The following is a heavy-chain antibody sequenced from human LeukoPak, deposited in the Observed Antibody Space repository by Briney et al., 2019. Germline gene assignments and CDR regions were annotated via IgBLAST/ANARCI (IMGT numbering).Heavy chain of an antibody. CDR3: ARVGGYSSSEFDY. Sequence: PGGSLRLSCAASGFTFTSYEVNWVRQAPGKGLEWVSYISSSGSTIYYADSVKGRFTISRDNAKNSLYLQMNSLRAEDTAVYYCARVGGYSSSEFDYWGQGTLVTVSS. V-gene: IGHV3-48*03. CDR2: ISSSGSTI. J-gene: IGHJ4*02. D-gene: IGHD6-6*01. CDR1: GFTFTSYE.